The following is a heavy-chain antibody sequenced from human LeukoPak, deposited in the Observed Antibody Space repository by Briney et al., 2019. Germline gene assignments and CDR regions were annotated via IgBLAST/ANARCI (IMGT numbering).Heavy chain of an antibody. CDR3: ARELDSSGYYSDPGLDAFDI. V-gene: IGHV1-18*01. CDR2: ISAYNGNT. Sequence: ASVKVSCKASGYTFTSYGISWVRQAPGQGLEWMGWISAYNGNTNYAQKLQGRVTMTTDTYTSTAYMELRSLRSDDTAVYDCARELDSSGYYSDPGLDAFDIWGQGTMVTVSS. CDR1: GYTFTSYG. D-gene: IGHD3-22*01. J-gene: IGHJ3*02.